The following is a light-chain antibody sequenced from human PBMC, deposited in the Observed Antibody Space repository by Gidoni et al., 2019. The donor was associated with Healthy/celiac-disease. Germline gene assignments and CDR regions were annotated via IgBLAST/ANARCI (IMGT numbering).Light chain of an antibody. Sequence: QSALTQPASVSGSPGQSITISCTGTSSDVGGYNYVSWYQQHPGKAPKLMIYEVSNRPSGVSNRFSGSKSGNTASLTISELQAEDEADYYCSSYTSSSRGVFGGGTKLTVL. CDR3: SSYTSSSRGV. CDR1: SSDVGGYNY. J-gene: IGLJ2*01. CDR2: EVS. V-gene: IGLV2-14*01.